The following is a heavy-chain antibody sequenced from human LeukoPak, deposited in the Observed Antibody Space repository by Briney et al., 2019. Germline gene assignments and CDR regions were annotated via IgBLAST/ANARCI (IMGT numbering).Heavy chain of an antibody. V-gene: IGHV1-18*01. Sequence: ASLNLSCNASGYTFTSYSSSWVLQAPPQGLEWMGWIIAYNGNTNYAQKLQGRVTMTTDTSTSTAYMELRSLRSDDTAVYYCARDRSGYSYLCYWGQGTLVTVSS. CDR1: GYTFTSYS. CDR2: IIAYNGNT. CDR3: ARDRSGYSYLCY. D-gene: IGHD5-18*01. J-gene: IGHJ4*02.